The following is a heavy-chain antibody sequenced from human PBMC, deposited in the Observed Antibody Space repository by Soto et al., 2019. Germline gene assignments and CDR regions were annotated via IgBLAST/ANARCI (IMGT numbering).Heavy chain of an antibody. CDR2: ISSSSSYI. J-gene: IGHJ5*02. D-gene: IGHD3-9*01. CDR3: ARGTLYYDILTGYYPFDP. CDR1: GFTFSSYS. V-gene: IGHV3-21*01. Sequence: PGGSLRLSCAASGFTFSSYSMNWVRQAPGKGLEWVSSISSSSSYIYYADSVKGRFTISRDNAKNSLYLQMNSLRAEDTAVYYCARGTLYYDILTGYYPFDPWGQGTLVTVSS.